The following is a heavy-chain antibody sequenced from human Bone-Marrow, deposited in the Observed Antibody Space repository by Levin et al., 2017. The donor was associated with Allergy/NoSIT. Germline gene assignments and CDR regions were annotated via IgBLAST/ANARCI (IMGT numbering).Heavy chain of an antibody. CDR2: IRATGSHT. V-gene: IGHV3-23*01. Sequence: GESLKISCAASGFTFKTHGMSWVRQAPGRGLQWVSTIRATGSHTFYADSVKGRFTISRDDSKNTLYLQLNNLRAEDTAVYYCARMFYGSGTYGWFDPWGQGTLVTVSS. CDR3: ARMFYGSGTYGWFDP. J-gene: IGHJ5*02. CDR1: GFTFKTHG. D-gene: IGHD3-10*01.